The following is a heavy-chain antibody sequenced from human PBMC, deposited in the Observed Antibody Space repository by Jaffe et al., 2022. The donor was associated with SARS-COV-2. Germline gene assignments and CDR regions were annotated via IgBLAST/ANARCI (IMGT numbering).Heavy chain of an antibody. CDR3: TTIGRHNWNDFNY. V-gene: IGHV3-15*05. CDR2: IKSKTDGGTT. CDR1: GFTFSSAW. D-gene: IGHD1-20*01. Sequence: EVQLVESGGGVVKPGGSLRLSCAASGFTFSSAWMTWVRQAPGKGLEWVGRIKSKTDGGTTDYAAPVKGRFTISRDDSKNTLYLQMNSLKTEDTAVYYCTTIGRHNWNDFNYWGQGTLVTVSS. J-gene: IGHJ4*02.